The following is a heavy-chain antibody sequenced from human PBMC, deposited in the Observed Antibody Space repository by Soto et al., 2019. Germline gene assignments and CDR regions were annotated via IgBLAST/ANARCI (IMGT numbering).Heavy chain of an antibody. V-gene: IGHV3-21*01. CDR2: ISSSSSYI. CDR1: GFTFSSYS. D-gene: IGHD3-9*01. Sequence: GGSLRLSFAASGFTFSSYSMNWVRQAPGKGLEGVASISSSSSYIYYADSVKVRFTISIDNDNNSLYLQMNSLRAEDTAVYYCERDGLYYDILTGYTHEYYGIDXWGQGTTVTVS. CDR3: ERDGLYYDILTGYTHEYYGIDX. J-gene: IGHJ6*02.